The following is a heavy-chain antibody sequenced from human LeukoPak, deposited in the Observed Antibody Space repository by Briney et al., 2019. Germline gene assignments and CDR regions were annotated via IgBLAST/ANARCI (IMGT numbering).Heavy chain of an antibody. CDR3: ARMDERSFDC. CDR1: GDSISSYY. J-gene: IGHJ4*02. Sequence: SETLSLTCTVSGDSISSYYWSWIRQPPGKGLEWIGYIYYSGSTNYNPSLKSRVTISVDTSKNQFSLKLSSVTAADTAVYYCARMDERSFDCWGQGTLVTLSS. CDR2: IYYSGST. V-gene: IGHV4-59*08. D-gene: IGHD2-2*03.